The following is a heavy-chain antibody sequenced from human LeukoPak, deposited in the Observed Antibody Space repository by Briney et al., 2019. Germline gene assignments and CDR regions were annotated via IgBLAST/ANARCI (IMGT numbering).Heavy chain of an antibody. Sequence: PGGSLRLSCAASGFTFSSYSMNWVRQAPGKGLEWVSYISSSSSTIYYADSVKGRFTISRDNAKNSLYLQMNSLRAEDTAVYYCASDLFTYYYDSSRPAFGYWGQGTLVTVSS. CDR2: ISSSSSTI. J-gene: IGHJ4*02. V-gene: IGHV3-48*01. D-gene: IGHD3-22*01. CDR3: ASDLFTYYYDSSRPAFGY. CDR1: GFTFSSYS.